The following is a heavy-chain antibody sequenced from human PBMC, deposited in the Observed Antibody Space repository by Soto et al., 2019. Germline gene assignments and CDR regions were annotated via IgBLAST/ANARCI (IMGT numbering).Heavy chain of an antibody. CDR3: PRDGTRLWWARGCWYFDP. D-gene: IGHD2-8*02. CDR1: GYTFTSYG. CDR2: ISAYNGNT. V-gene: IGHV1-18*01. J-gene: IGHJ2*01. Sequence: VQLVQSGAEVKKPGASVKVSCKASGYTFTSYGISWVRQAPGQGLEWMGWISAYNGNTNYAQKLQGRVTMTTDTSPGTAYIQLRSLGSDATALYSGPRDGTRLWWARGCWYFDPWGRGTLVTVSS.